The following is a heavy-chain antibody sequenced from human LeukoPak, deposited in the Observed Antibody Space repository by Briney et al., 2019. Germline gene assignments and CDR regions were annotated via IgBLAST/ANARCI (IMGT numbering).Heavy chain of an antibody. Sequence: ASVKVSCKASGYTFTSYGISWVRPAPGQGLEWMGWISAYNGNTNYAQKLQGRVTMTTDTSTSTAYMELRSLRSDDTAVYYCARGLGQWLADDAFDIWGQGTMVTVSS. CDR1: GYTFTSYG. J-gene: IGHJ3*02. CDR3: ARGLGQWLADDAFDI. D-gene: IGHD6-19*01. CDR2: ISAYNGNT. V-gene: IGHV1-18*01.